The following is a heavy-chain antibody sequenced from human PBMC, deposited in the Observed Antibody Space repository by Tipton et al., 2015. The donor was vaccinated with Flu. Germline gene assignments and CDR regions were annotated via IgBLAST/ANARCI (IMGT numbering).Heavy chain of an antibody. D-gene: IGHD4-11*01. CDR1: GFTFSSYS. Sequence: SLRLSCAASGFTFSSYSMNWVRQAPGKGLDWVSSISSTGTYIYYGDSVKGRFTISRDDSKNSVILQMHSLRAEDTAVYYCARRDFSNYVSDPKSWFDPWGQGILVTVSP. V-gene: IGHV3-21*01. J-gene: IGHJ5*02. CDR3: ARRDFSNYVSDPKSWFDP. CDR2: ISSTGTYI.